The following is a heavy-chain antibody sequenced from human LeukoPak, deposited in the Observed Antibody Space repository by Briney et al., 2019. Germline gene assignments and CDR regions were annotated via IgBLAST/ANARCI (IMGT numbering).Heavy chain of an antibody. CDR1: GFTFSIYT. CDR2: ISSSSSYI. CDR3: ARDRNYDYVWGSYRPDYFDY. V-gene: IGHV3-21*01. D-gene: IGHD3-16*02. J-gene: IGHJ4*02. Sequence: GGSLRLSCAASGFTFSIYTMNWVRHAPGKGLEWVSSISSSSSYIYYADSMKGRFTISRDNAKDSLYLQMNSLRAEDTAVYYCARDRNYDYVWGSYRPDYFDYWGQGTLVTVSS.